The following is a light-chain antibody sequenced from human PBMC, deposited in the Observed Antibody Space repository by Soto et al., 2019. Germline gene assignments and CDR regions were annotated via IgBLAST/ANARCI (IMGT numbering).Light chain of an antibody. CDR1: SSNIGNNF. J-gene: IGLJ2*01. CDR3: GTWDGSLSAVV. Sequence: QSVLTQPPSVSAAPGQKVTISCSGSSSNIGNNFVSWYQQLPGTVPKLLIYDNNKRPSGIPDRFSGSKSGTSATLGITGLQTGDEADYYCGTWDGSLSAVVFGGGTKVTVL. V-gene: IGLV1-51*01. CDR2: DNN.